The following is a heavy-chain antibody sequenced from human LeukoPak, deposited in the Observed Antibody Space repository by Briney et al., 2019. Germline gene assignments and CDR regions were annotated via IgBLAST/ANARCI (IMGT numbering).Heavy chain of an antibody. CDR3: ARDSGAIAA. CDR2: IYYSGST. CDR1: GGSISSYY. D-gene: IGHD6-6*01. Sequence: PSETLSLTCTVSGGSISSYYWSWIRQPPGKGLEWIGYIYYSGSTNYNPSLKSRVTISVDTSKNQFSLQLNSVTPEDTAVYYCARDSGAIAAWGQGTLVTVSS. J-gene: IGHJ4*02. V-gene: IGHV4-59*12.